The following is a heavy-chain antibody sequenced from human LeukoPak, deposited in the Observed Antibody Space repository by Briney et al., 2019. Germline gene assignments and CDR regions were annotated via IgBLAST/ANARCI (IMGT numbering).Heavy chain of an antibody. CDR3: ARGHCSGGICYDWYFDL. Sequence: ASVTVPCKASGYTFTGYYMHWVRQAPGQGLEWMGWINPNSGGTNYAQKFQGRVTMTRDTSISTAYMELSRLRSDDTANYYCARGHCSGGICYDWYFDLWGRGTLFTVSS. CDR1: GYTFTGYY. D-gene: IGHD2-15*01. V-gene: IGHV1-2*02. CDR2: INPNSGGT. J-gene: IGHJ2*01.